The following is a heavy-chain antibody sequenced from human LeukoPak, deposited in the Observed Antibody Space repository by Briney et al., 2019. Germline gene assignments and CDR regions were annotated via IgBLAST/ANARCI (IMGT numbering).Heavy chain of an antibody. V-gene: IGHV3-23*01. CDR1: GFTFRNYA. CDR2: ISASDGNT. Sequence: SGGSLRLSCVVSGFTFRNYAMGSVRQTPGKGLQWVSTISASDGNTYYADSVEGRFTISRDNSKNTLYVQMNSLRAEDTALYYCAKGTAVAVSDAFDIWGQGTMVTVSS. CDR3: AKGTAVAVSDAFDI. D-gene: IGHD6-19*01. J-gene: IGHJ3*02.